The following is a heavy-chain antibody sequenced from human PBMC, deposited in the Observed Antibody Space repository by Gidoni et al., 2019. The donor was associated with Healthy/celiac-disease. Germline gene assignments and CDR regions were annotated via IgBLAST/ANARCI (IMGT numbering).Heavy chain of an antibody. J-gene: IGHJ4*02. V-gene: IGHV3-30*18. CDR1: GFTLSRYG. CDR3: AKVPIVVVTAGPFDY. D-gene: IGHD2-21*02. Sequence: QVQLVESGGGVVQPGRSLRLSCAASGFTLSRYGMHWVRQAPGKGLEWVAVISYDGSNKYYADSVKGRFTISRDNSKNTLYLQMNSLRAEDTAVYYCAKVPIVVVTAGPFDYWGQGTLVTVSS. CDR2: ISYDGSNK.